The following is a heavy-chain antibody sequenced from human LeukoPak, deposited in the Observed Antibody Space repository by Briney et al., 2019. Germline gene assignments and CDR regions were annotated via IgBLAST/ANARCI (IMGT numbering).Heavy chain of an antibody. D-gene: IGHD3-9*01. Sequence: GGSLRLSCAASGPTFSRDWMTWVRQAPGKGLEWVANIKKDGSEKYYVDSVKGRFTISRDNAKNSLYLQMNSLRAEDTAVYYCARTDHYFDWLFPSKDWFDPWGQGTLVTVSS. J-gene: IGHJ5*02. CDR2: IKKDGSEK. CDR1: GPTFSRDW. V-gene: IGHV3-7*01. CDR3: ARTDHYFDWLFPSKDWFDP.